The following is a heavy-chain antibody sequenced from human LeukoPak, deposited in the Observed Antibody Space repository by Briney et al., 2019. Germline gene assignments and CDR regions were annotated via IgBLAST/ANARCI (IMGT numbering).Heavy chain of an antibody. D-gene: IGHD1-26*01. CDR1: GFTFSSFS. CDR3: AKGRVGANGYYYYGMDV. CDR2: TSYDGSNK. V-gene: IGHV3-30*18. J-gene: IGHJ6*02. Sequence: GRSLRLSCAATGFTFSSFSMHWVRQAPGKGLEWVAVTSYDGSNKYYADSVKGRFTISRDNSKNTLYLQMNSLRTEDTAVYYCAKGRVGANGYYYYGMDVWGQGTTVTVSS.